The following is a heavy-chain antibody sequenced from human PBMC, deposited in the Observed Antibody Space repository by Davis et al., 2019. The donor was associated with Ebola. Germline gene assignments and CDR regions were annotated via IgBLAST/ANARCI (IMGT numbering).Heavy chain of an antibody. CDR1: GYSFTGYF. J-gene: IGHJ6*02. CDR3: ARGARYYYGMDV. V-gene: IGHV1-2*02. Sequence: ASVKVSCKASGYSFTGYFIHWMRQAPGQGLEWMGWINPNSGGTNYAQKFQGRVALTRDASINTVYMDLSRLRSGDTAVYYCARGARYYYGMDVWGQGTTVIASS. CDR2: INPNSGGT. D-gene: IGHD3-16*02.